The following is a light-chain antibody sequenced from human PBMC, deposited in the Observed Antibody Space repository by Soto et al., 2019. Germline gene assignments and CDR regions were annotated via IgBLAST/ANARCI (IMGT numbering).Light chain of an antibody. CDR2: DVS. CDR3: CSYAGNYSRV. V-gene: IGLV2-11*01. J-gene: IGLJ2*01. Sequence: QSVLTQPRSVSGSPGQSVTISCTGTSSDVGGYEYVSWYQQHPGKAPKLMIYDVSKRPSGVADRFSGSKSGNTASLTISGLQGEDESDYYCCSYAGNYSRVFGGGTKLTVL. CDR1: SSDVGGYEY.